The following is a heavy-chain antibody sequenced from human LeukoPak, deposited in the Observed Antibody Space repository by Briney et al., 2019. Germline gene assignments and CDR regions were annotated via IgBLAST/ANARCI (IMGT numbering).Heavy chain of an antibody. CDR3: AKDTAGLRYFDSFDY. CDR2: ISGSGGST. J-gene: IGHJ4*02. Sequence: GGSLRLSCAASGFTFSSYAMSWVRQAPGKGLEWVSAISGSGGSTYYADSVKGRFTISRDNSKNTLYLQMNSLRAEDTAVYYCAKDTAGLRYFDSFDYWGQGTLVTVSS. V-gene: IGHV3-23*01. CDR1: GFTFSSYA. D-gene: IGHD3-9*01.